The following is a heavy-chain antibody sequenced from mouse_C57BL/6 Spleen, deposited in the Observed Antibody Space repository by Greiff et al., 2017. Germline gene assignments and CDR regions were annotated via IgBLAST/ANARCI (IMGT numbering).Heavy chain of an antibody. Sequence: EVQLVESGGDLVKPGGSLKLSCAASGFTFSSYGMSWVRQTPDKRLEWVATISSGGSYTYYPDSVKGRFPISRDNAKNTLYLQMSSLKSEDTAMYYCARRRGTTVDYFDYWGQGTTLTVSS. J-gene: IGHJ2*01. CDR2: ISSGGSYT. CDR3: ARRRGTTVDYFDY. V-gene: IGHV5-6*01. CDR1: GFTFSSYG. D-gene: IGHD1-1*01.